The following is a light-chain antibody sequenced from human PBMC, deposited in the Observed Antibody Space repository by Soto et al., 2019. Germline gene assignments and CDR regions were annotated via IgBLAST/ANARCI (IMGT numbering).Light chain of an antibody. Sequence: QSALTQPPSASGSPGQPVTIPCTGTSSDVVGYDHVSWYQQHPGNAPKLMIYELTERPAGVPDRFSGSKSGNTASLTVSGLQAEDEADYFCSSDAGNHNYVFGTGTKVTV. J-gene: IGLJ1*01. V-gene: IGLV2-8*01. CDR2: ELT. CDR3: SSDAGNHNYV. CDR1: SSDVVGYDH.